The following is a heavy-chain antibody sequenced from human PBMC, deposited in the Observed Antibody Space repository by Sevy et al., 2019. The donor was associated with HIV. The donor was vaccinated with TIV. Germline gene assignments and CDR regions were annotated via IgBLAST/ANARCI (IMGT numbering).Heavy chain of an antibody. CDR1: GGSISSSSYY. J-gene: IGHJ3*02. CDR2: IYYSGST. Sequence: SETLSLTCTVSGGSISSSSYYWGWIRQPPGKGLEWIGSIYYSGSTYYNPSLKSRVTISVDTSKNQFSLKLSSVTAADTAVYYCARNQGTISSSGAFDIWGQRTMVTVSS. V-gene: IGHV4-39*01. CDR3: ARNQGTISSSGAFDI. D-gene: IGHD6-6*01.